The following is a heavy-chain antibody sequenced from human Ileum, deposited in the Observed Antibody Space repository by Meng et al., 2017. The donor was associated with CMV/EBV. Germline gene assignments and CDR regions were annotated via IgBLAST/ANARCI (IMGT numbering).Heavy chain of an antibody. CDR3: ARSGCSISGYHEGWFDP. J-gene: IGHJ5*02. D-gene: IGHD2-2*01. Sequence: GGSLRLSCVASGFTFSSHAMNWVRQGPGKGLEWVSIISSGSRATYYADSVRGRFTISRDNSKNTLYREMNSLRVEDTAVYSDARSGCSISGYHEGWFDPWGHGTLVTVSS. V-gene: IGHV3-23*01. CDR2: ISSGSRAT. CDR1: GFTFSSHA.